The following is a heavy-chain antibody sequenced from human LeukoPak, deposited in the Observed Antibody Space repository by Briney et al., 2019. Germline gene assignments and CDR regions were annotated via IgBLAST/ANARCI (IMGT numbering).Heavy chain of an antibody. D-gene: IGHD3-16*01. J-gene: IGHJ3*02. CDR2: IYPGDSDT. CDR3: ARTQLGIRYDAFDI. CDR1: GYSFTTYW. V-gene: IGHV5-51*01. Sequence: GESLKISCKGSGYSFTTYWIGWVRQMPGKGLEWMGIIYPGDSDTRYSPSFQGQVTISADKSISIAYLQWSSLKASDTAIYYCARTQLGIRYDAFDIWGQGTMVTVSS.